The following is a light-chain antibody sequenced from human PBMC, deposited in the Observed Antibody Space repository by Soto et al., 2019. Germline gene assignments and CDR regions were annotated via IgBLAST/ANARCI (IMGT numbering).Light chain of an antibody. J-gene: IGKJ1*01. CDR2: DAS. CDR1: QSISSY. V-gene: IGKV1-5*01. CDR3: QQYNSYSPWT. Sequence: EMQMAQSPSSLSASVGDRLTITCRASQSISSYLNWYQQKPGKAPKLLIYDASSLESGVPSRFSGSGSGTEFTLTISSLQPDDFANYYCQQYNSYSPWTFGQGTKVDIK.